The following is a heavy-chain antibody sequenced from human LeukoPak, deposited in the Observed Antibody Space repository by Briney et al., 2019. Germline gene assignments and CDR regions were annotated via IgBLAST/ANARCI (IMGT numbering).Heavy chain of an antibody. CDR1: GGSLSSGGYS. CDR3: ARGDSSGYYRYFDY. CDR2: IYHSGST. V-gene: IGHV4-30-2*01. D-gene: IGHD3-22*01. J-gene: IGHJ4*02. Sequence: SETLSLTCAVSGGSLSSGGYSWSWIRQPPGKGLEWIGYIYHSGSTYYNPSLKSRVTVSVDRSKNQFSLKLSSVTAADTAVYYCARGDSSGYYRYFDYWGQGTLVTVSS.